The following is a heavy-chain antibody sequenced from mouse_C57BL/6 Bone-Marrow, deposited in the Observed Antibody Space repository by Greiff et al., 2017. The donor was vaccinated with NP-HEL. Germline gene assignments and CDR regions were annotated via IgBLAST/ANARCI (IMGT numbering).Heavy chain of an antibody. Sequence: QVQLQQSGAELARPGASVKLSCKASGYTFTSYGISWVKQRTGQGLEWIGEIYPRSGNTYYNEKFKGKATLTADKSSSTAYMELRSLTSEDSAVYFWARSKAYYSNYVTFAYWGQGTLVTVSA. CDR2: IYPRSGNT. V-gene: IGHV1-81*01. CDR3: ARSKAYYSNYVTFAY. CDR1: GYTFTSYG. D-gene: IGHD2-5*01. J-gene: IGHJ3*01.